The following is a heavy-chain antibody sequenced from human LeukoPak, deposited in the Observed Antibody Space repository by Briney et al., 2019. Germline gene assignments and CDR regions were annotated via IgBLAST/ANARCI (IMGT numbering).Heavy chain of an antibody. V-gene: IGHV3-48*01. CDR1: GFTFTNYR. J-gene: IGHJ4*02. CDR2: ISGGSGTI. CDR3: AREESSLVLGGLAY. D-gene: IGHD6-13*01. Sequence: RGSLRLSCAASGFTFTNYRMNWVRQAPGEGLWWISYISGGSGTIYYADSVRGRFTISRDNSKNTVSLQMNSLRAEDTAAYYCAREESSLVLGGLAYWGQGTLVTVSS.